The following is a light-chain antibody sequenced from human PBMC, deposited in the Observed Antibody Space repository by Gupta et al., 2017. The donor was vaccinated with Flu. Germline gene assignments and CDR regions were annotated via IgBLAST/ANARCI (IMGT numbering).Light chain of an antibody. CDR2: WAS. CDR1: QSILYSSNNKNY. Sequence: DIVMTQSPDSLAVSLGERATINCKSSQSILYSSNNKNYLAWYQQKPGQPPKLLIYWASTREAGVPDRFSGSGYGTDXTLTISXRQAEDVAVYYCQQYYSTPPLTFGXGTKVEIK. CDR3: QQYYSTPPLT. J-gene: IGKJ4*01. V-gene: IGKV4-1*01.